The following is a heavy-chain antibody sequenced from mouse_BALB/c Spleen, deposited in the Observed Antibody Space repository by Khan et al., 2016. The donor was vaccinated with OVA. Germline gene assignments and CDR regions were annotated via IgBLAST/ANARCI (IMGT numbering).Heavy chain of an antibody. D-gene: IGHD1-1*02. CDR3: ARSGGYYAMDY. CDR1: GYTFSSYW. CDR2: ILPGSGST. J-gene: IGHJ4*01. V-gene: IGHV1-9*01. Sequence: QVQLKESGAELMKPGASVKISCKATGYTFSSYWIEWVKQRPGHGLEWIGEILPGSGSTNYNEKFKGKATFTADTSSNTAYMQLRSLTSEDSAVYYCARSGGYYAMDYWGQGTSVTVSS.